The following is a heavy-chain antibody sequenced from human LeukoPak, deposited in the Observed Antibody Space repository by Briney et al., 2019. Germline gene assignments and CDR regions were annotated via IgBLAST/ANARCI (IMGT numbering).Heavy chain of an antibody. CDR1: GYTFTSYG. D-gene: IGHD6-19*01. J-gene: IGHJ6*02. V-gene: IGHV1-18*01. Sequence: ASVKVSCKASGYTFTSYGISWVRQAPGQGLEWMGWISAYNGNTNYAQKLQGRVTMTTDTSTSTAYMELRSLRSDDTAVYYCARIPVAGTTSPYYYGMDGWGQGTTVTVSS. CDR2: ISAYNGNT. CDR3: ARIPVAGTTSPYYYGMDG.